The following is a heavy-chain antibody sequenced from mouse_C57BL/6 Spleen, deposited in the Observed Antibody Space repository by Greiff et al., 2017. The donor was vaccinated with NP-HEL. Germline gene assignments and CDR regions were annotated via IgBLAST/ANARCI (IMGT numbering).Heavy chain of an antibody. Sequence: QVQLKQPGAELVKPGASVKMSCKASGYTFTSYWITWVKQRPGQGLEWIGDIYPGSGSTNYNEKFKSKATLTVDTSSSTAYMQLSSLTSEDSAVYDCARGDYYGSSYGYFDYWGQGTTLTVSS. CDR2: IYPGSGST. J-gene: IGHJ2*01. CDR3: ARGDYYGSSYGYFDY. CDR1: GYTFTSYW. V-gene: IGHV1-55*01. D-gene: IGHD1-1*01.